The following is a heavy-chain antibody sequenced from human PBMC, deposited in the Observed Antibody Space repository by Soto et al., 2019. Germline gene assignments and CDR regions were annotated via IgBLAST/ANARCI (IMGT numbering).Heavy chain of an antibody. D-gene: IGHD6-13*01. CDR2: IYWDDDK. CDR1: GFSLTTTGVG. J-gene: IGHJ4*02. V-gene: IGHV2-5*02. Sequence: QITLKESGPALVKPTQTLTLTCTFSGFSLTTTGVGVGWFRQPPGKALEWLGMIYWDDDKFYSPSLKTRLTIAKDRYKNLAILTLSNMDPEDTVTYHGAHWLSAAASWGGFDYWGQGTLVTVSS. CDR3: AHWLSAAASWGGFDY.